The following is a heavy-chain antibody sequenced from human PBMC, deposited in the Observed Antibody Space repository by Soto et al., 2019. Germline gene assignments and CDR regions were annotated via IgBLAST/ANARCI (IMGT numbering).Heavy chain of an antibody. CDR2: ISPSGSP. J-gene: IGHJ5*02. Sequence: TSETLSLTCSVSGGSVNSGGYSWSWIRQPPGKGLEWIGFISPSGSPAYNPSLKSRVTISVDRSNNQISLELSSVTAADTAVYYCARGVLAWGPGTLVT. D-gene: IGHD2-8*01. V-gene: IGHV4-30-2*01. CDR3: ARGVLA. CDR1: GGSVNSGGYS.